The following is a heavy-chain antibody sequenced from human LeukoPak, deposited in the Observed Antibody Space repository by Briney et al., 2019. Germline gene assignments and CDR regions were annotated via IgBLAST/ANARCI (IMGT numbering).Heavy chain of an antibody. J-gene: IGHJ4*02. CDR2: INHSGST. V-gene: IGHV4-34*01. D-gene: IGHD2-2*01. CDR3: ARGLGYCSSTSCLEFDY. CDR1: GGSFSGYY. Sequence: SETLSLTCAVYGGSFSGYYWSWMRQPPGKGLEWMGEINHSGSTNYNPSIKSRVTISVDTSKNQLSLKLSSVTAADTAVYYCARGLGYCSSTSCLEFDYWGQGTLVTVSS.